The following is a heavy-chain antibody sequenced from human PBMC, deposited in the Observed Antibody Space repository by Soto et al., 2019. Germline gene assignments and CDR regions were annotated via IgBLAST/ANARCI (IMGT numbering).Heavy chain of an antibody. Sequence: GGSLRLSCAASGFTFSSYGMHWVRQAPGKGLEWVAVISYDGSNKYYADSVKGRFTISRDNSKNTLYLQMNSLRAEDTAVYYCAKEGWNYGHGAFDIWGQGTMVTVSS. J-gene: IGHJ3*02. CDR2: ISYDGSNK. CDR1: GFTFSSYG. CDR3: AKEGWNYGHGAFDI. D-gene: IGHD1-7*01. V-gene: IGHV3-30*18.